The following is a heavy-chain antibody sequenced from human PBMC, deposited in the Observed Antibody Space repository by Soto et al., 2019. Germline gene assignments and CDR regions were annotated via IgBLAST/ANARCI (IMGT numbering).Heavy chain of an antibody. J-gene: IGHJ4*02. CDR2: ISYDGSNK. V-gene: IGHV3-30-3*01. CDR1: GFTFSSYA. Sequence: ESGGGVVQPGRSLRLSCAASGFTFSSYAMHWVRQAPGKGLEWVAVISYDGSNKYYADSVKGRFTISRDNSKNTLYLQMNSLRAEDTAVYYCARDRLHYYDSSGYYDLGLWGQGTLVTVSS. CDR3: ARDRLHYYDSSGYYDLGL. D-gene: IGHD3-22*01.